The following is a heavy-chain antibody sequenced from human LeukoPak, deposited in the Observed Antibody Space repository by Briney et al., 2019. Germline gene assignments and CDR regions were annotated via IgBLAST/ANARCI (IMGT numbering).Heavy chain of an antibody. V-gene: IGHV3-48*03. D-gene: IGHD5-18*01. CDR2: ISSSGSTI. CDR1: GFTFSSYE. J-gene: IGHJ4*02. Sequence: PGGSLRLSCAASGFTFSSYEMNWVRQAPGKGLEWVSYISSSGSTIYYADSVKGRFTISRDNAKNSLYQQMNSLRAEDTAVYYCARDKVDSYGLEYYFDYWGQGTLVTVSS. CDR3: ARDKVDSYGLEYYFDY.